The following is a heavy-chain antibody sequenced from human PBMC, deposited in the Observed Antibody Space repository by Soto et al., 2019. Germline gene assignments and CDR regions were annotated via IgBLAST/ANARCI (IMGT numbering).Heavy chain of an antibody. V-gene: IGHV4-59*01. CDR1: GGSISSNY. D-gene: IGHD5-12*01. Sequence: SETLSLTCTVSGGSISSNYWSWIRQPPGKGLEWLGYISYSGSTYNNPSLKSRVIISLDTSKNQFSLKLSPATAADTAVYYCARHNSGYDKDAFDIWGPGTTVTVSS. J-gene: IGHJ3*02. CDR3: ARHNSGYDKDAFDI. CDR2: ISYSGST.